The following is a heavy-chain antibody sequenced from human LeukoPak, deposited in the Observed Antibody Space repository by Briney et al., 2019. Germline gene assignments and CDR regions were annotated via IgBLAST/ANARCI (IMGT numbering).Heavy chain of an antibody. V-gene: IGHV4-59*08. CDR1: GGSISSYY. J-gene: IGHJ6*03. Sequence: SETLSLTCTVSGGSISSYYWSWIRQPPGKGLEWIGYIYYSGSTNYNPSLKSRVTISVDTSKNQFSLKLSSVTAADTAVYYCAMLSGSRLTVNYYYYYMDVWGKGTTVTVSS. CDR3: AMLSGSRLTVNYYYYYMDV. D-gene: IGHD1-26*01. CDR2: IYYSGST.